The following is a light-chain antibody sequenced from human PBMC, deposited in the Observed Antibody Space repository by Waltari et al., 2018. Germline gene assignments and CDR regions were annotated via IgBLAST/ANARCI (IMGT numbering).Light chain of an antibody. CDR1: SSDVGRYTF. J-gene: IGLJ2*01. V-gene: IGLV2-23*02. CDR2: EVS. CDR3: CSYASTSNSVV. Sequence: QSDLTQPASVSGSPGQSVTVSCTATSSDVGRYTFVSWYQQYPGKAPKVMIYEVSKRPSGVSNRYSGSKSGNTASLTISGLQAEDEADYYCCSYASTSNSVVFGGGTKLTVL.